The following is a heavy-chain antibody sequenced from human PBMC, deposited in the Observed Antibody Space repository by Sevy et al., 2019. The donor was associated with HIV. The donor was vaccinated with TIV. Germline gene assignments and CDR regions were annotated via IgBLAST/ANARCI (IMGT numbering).Heavy chain of an antibody. CDR3: ARHGGIAVATLDY. CDR1: GGSISSSTYY. Sequence: SGTLSLTCTVSGGSISSSTYYWGWIRQPPGKGLEWIASIYYSGSTYYNVSLESRVTISVDMSKNQFSLRLSSVTAADTAVYYCARHGGIAVATLDYWGQGTLVTVSS. J-gene: IGHJ4*02. CDR2: IYYSGST. D-gene: IGHD6-19*01. V-gene: IGHV4-39*01.